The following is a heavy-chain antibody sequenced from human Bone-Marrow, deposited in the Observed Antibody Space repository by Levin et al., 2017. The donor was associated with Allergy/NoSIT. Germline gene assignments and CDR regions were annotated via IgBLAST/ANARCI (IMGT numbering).Heavy chain of an antibody. CDR3: ARGLMRRGGWSEAITNWFDP. V-gene: IGHV1-8*01. CDR1: GYSFINYD. D-gene: IGHD6-19*01. J-gene: IGHJ5*02. Sequence: GESLKISCKASGYSFINYDLSWVRQAAGQRLEWMGWINPDRGNTGYPQKFQGRVSMTINTSISTAYMELRSLTPDDTAVYYCARGLMRRGGWSEAITNWFDPWGQGTLVTVSS. CDR2: INPDRGNT.